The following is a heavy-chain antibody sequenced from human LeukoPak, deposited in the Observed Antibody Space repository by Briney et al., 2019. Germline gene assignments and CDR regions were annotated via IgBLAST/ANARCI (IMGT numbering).Heavy chain of an antibody. CDR3: ASQGGLLWFGELSGGMDV. CDR2: ISYDGSNK. Sequence: PGRSLRLSCAASGFTFSSYAMNWVRQAPGKGLEWVAFISYDGSNKNYADSVKGRFTISRDNSKNTLYLQMNSLRAEDTAVYYCASQGGLLWFGELSGGMDVWGQGTTVTVSS. D-gene: IGHD3-10*01. CDR1: GFTFSSYA. V-gene: IGHV3-30-3*01. J-gene: IGHJ6*02.